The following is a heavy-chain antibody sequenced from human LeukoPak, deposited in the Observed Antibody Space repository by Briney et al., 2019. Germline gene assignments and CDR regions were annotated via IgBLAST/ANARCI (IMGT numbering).Heavy chain of an antibody. V-gene: IGHV4-59*12. CDR2: IYYSGST. J-gene: IGHJ4*02. D-gene: IGHD4-17*01. CDR3: ARVDYGDYGVGNY. CDR1: GGSISSYY. Sequence: PSETLSLTCTVSGGSISSYYWSWIRQPPGKGLEWIGYIYYSGSTNYNPSLKSRVTISVDTSKNQFSLKLSSVTAADTAVYYCARVDYGDYGVGNYWGQGTLVTVSS.